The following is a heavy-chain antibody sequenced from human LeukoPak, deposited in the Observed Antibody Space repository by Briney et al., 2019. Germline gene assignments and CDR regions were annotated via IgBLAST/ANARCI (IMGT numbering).Heavy chain of an antibody. CDR2: IHTSGST. Sequence: SQTLSLTCSVSGGSISSGSNYWSWIRQPAGKGLEWIGRIHTSGSTNYNLSLKSRVTISGDTSKNRFSLKLSSVTAADTAVYYCAREGCSGGSCYHDYWGQGTLVTVSS. CDR3: AREGCSGGSCYHDY. V-gene: IGHV4-61*02. D-gene: IGHD2-15*01. J-gene: IGHJ4*02. CDR1: GGSISSGSNY.